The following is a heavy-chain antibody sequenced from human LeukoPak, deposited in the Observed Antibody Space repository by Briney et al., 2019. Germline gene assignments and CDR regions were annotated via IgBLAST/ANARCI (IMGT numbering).Heavy chain of an antibody. J-gene: IGHJ4*02. Sequence: PGGSLRLSCAASGFTFSSYSMHWVRQAPGKGLEWLTLISYHGSNKDCTDSVKGRFTISRDNSKNTVFLQMNSLRTEDTAIYFCARSPERLGQGYLDSWGQGTLVTVSS. CDR2: ISYHGSNK. CDR3: ARSPERLGQGYLDS. V-gene: IGHV3-30*04. CDR1: GFTFSSYS. D-gene: IGHD3/OR15-3a*01.